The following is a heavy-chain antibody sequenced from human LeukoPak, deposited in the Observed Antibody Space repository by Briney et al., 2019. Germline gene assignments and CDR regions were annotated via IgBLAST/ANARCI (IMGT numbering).Heavy chain of an antibody. CDR1: GFTFNSYG. CDR3: AGDGGITGTTSRGSFDY. Sequence: GGSLRLSCVASGFTFNSYGMNWVRQAPGKGLEWVSYISYSGSSIHYADSVKGRFTISRDNAKNSLYLQMNSLRAEDTAVYYCAGDGGITGTTSRGSFDYWGQGTLVTVSS. CDR2: ISYSGSSI. V-gene: IGHV3-48*01. D-gene: IGHD1-7*01. J-gene: IGHJ4*02.